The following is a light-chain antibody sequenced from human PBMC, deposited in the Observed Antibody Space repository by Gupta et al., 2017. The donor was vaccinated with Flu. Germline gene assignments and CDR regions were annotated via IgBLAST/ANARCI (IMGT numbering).Light chain of an antibody. CDR2: AAS. V-gene: IGKV1-27*01. CDR3: HKYTSSAFT. CDR1: QGISNY. Sequence: DIQMTQSPSSLSVSVGDRVTITCRASQGISNYLAWYQQKPGKVPRLLIYAASTLQPGVPSRFSGTGSGTDFTLTIIILQPADVATYYFHKYTSSAFTFGPATKED. J-gene: IGKJ3*01.